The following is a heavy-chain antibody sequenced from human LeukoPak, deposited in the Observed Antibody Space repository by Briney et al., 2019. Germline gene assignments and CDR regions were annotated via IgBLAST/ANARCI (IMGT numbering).Heavy chain of an antibody. V-gene: IGHV4-34*01. D-gene: IGHD3-3*01. CDR1: GFTLSSSA. J-gene: IGHJ5*02. Sequence: GSLRLSCAASGFTLSSSAMSWVRQPPGKGLEWIGEINHSGSTNYNPSLKSRVTISVDTSKNQFSLKLSSVTAADTAVYYCARGLGTIFGVVRYNWFDPWGQGTLVTVSS. CDR3: ARGLGTIFGVVRYNWFDP. CDR2: INHSGST.